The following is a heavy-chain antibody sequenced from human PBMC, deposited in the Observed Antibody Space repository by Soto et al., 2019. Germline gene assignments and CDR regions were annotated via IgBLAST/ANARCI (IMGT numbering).Heavy chain of an antibody. D-gene: IGHD1-26*01. V-gene: IGHV1-24*01. CDR2: FDPEDGET. CDR1: GYTLTELS. J-gene: IGHJ3*02. CDR3: ATPVEDTSAFDI. Sequence: ASGMVSCKVSGYTLTELSMHWVRQAPGKGLEWMGGFDPEDGETIYAQKFQGRVTMTEDTSTDTAYMELSSLRSEDTAVYYCATPVEDTSAFDIWGEGTMVTLS.